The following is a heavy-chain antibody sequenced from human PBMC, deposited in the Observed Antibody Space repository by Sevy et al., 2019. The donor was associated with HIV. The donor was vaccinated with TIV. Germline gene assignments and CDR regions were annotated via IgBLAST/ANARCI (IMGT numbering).Heavy chain of an antibody. V-gene: IGHV3-21*01. CDR3: ARDGLGDGYKDY. D-gene: IGHD5-12*01. CDR1: GFTFSIYT. CDR2: ISSSSSYK. J-gene: IGHJ4*02. Sequence: GGCLRLSCAASGFTFSIYTMTWVRQAPGKGLEWVSSISSSSSYKYYADSIRGRFTISRDNAKNSLYLQMNRLRAEDTDVYYCARDGLGDGYKDYWGQGTLVTVSS.